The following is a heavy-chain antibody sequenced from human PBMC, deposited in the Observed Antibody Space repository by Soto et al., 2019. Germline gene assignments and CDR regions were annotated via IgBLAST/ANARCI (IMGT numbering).Heavy chain of an antibody. J-gene: IGHJ4*02. CDR2: ISAYNGNT. Sequence: ASVKVSCKASGYTFTSYGISWVRQAPGQGLEWMGWISAYNGNTNYAQKLQGRVTMTTDTSTSTAYMELRSLRSDDTAVYYCAWTVRYNWSPQPTTLGYWGQGTLVTVSS. D-gene: IGHD1-20*01. CDR3: AWTVRYNWSPQPTTLGY. V-gene: IGHV1-18*01. CDR1: GYTFTSYG.